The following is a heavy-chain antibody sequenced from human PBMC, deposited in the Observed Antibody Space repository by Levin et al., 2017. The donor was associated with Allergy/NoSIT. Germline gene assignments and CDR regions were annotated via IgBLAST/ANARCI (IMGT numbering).Heavy chain of an antibody. Sequence: SCTVSGGSISSSYYWSWIRQPPGKRLEWIGYIYYSGSTNYNPSLKSRVTISVDTSKNQFSLKLSSVTAADTAVYYCAGQSHWNAHFDYWGQGTLVTVSS. J-gene: IGHJ4*02. CDR3: AGQSHWNAHFDY. V-gene: IGHV4-59*08. CDR1: GGSISSSYY. D-gene: IGHD1-1*01. CDR2: IYYSGST.